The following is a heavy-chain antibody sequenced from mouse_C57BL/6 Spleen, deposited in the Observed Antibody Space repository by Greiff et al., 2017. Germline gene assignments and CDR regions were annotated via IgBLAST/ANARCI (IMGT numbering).Heavy chain of an antibody. CDR1: GYSFTDYN. D-gene: IGHD1-1*01. J-gene: IGHJ4*01. CDR2: INPNFGTT. V-gene: IGHV1-39*01. Sequence: LVESGASVKISCKASGYSFTDYNMNWVKQSNGKSLEWIGVINPNFGTTSYNQKFKGKATLTVDPSSSTAYMQLNSLTSEDSAVYYCARGDYYGSSYDGYAMDYWGQGTSVTVSS. CDR3: ARGDYYGSSYDGYAMDY.